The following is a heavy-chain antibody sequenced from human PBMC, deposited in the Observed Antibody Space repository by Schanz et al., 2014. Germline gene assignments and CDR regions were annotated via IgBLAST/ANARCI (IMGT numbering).Heavy chain of an antibody. CDR1: EYSFTSYS. D-gene: IGHD5-12*01. CDR2: INTGSGDT. Sequence: QVHLVQSGAEVKRPGASVKASCKASEYSFTSYSIHWVRQAPGQRLEWMGWINTGSGDTKYSQNFQGRVTITRDTSASTAYMELSSLRSEDTAVYSCARGIGGYGANNDFDYWGQGTLVTVSS. CDR3: ARGIGGYGANNDFDY. V-gene: IGHV1-3*04. J-gene: IGHJ4*02.